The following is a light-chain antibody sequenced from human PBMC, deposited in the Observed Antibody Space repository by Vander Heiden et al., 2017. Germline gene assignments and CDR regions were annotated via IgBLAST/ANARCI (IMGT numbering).Light chain of an antibody. Sequence: QSVLTQPPSVPGAPGQTVTISCTGSSSNIGAGSDVHWYQQLPGTAPKLLIYGNSNRPSGVPDRFSGSKSGTSASLAITGLQAEDEADYYCQSYDSSLGGGVFGGGTKLTVL. CDR1: SSNIGAGSD. CDR2: GNS. CDR3: QSYDSSLGGGV. J-gene: IGLJ3*02. V-gene: IGLV1-40*01.